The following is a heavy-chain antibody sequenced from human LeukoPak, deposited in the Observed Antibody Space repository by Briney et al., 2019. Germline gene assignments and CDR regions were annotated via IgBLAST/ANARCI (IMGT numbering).Heavy chain of an antibody. CDR1: GGSISSSSYY. CDR3: ASTYYDFWSGSSRQGVDP. J-gene: IGHJ5*02. V-gene: IGHV4-39*01. D-gene: IGHD3-3*01. CDR2: IYYSGST. Sequence: SETLSLTCTVSGGSISSSSYYWGWIRQPPGKGLEWIGSIYYSGSTYYNPSLKSRVTISVDTSKNQFSLKLSSVTAADTAVYYCASTYYDFWSGSSRQGVDPWGQGTLVTVS.